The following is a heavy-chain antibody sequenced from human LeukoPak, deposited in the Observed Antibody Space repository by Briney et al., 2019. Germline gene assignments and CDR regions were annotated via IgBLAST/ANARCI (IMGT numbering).Heavy chain of an antibody. Sequence: ASVKVSCKASGYTFTSYDINWVRQATGQGLEWMGWMNPNSGNTGYAQKFQGRVTITRNTSISTAYMELSSLRSEDTAVYYCARGYGDYGRYYFDYWGQGTLVTVSS. D-gene: IGHD4-17*01. CDR3: ARGYGDYGRYYFDY. CDR2: MNPNSGNT. J-gene: IGHJ4*02. CDR1: GYTFTSYD. V-gene: IGHV1-8*03.